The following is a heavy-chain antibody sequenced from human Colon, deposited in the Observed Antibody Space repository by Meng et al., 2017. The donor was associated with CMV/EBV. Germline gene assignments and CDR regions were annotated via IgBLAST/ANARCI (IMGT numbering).Heavy chain of an antibody. Sequence: SETLSPTCAVYGGSFSGYYWSWIRQPPGKGLEWLGDINHSGSTNYKSSLKSRVTISVDTSKNQFPLRLNSVTAADTAVYYCARVPTVVTVPVRYYYYSLDVWGQGTPVTVSS. CDR1: GGSFSGYY. CDR3: ARVPTVVTVPVRYYYYSLDV. V-gene: IGHV4-34*01. J-gene: IGHJ6*02. D-gene: IGHD2-2*01. CDR2: INHSGST.